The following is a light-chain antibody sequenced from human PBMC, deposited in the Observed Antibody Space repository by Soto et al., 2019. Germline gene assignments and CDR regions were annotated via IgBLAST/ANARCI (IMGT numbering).Light chain of an antibody. J-gene: IGKJ2*01. V-gene: IGKV1-5*01. CDR2: GAS. CDR3: QQYNNYPYT. CDR1: QRITNW. Sequence: DMQVTQSPSTLSASVGDGVTITCRTSQRITNWLAWYQQKPGKAPKLLIYGASTLETGAPSRFSGSGSGTEFTLTISSLQPDDFATYFCQQYNNYPYTSGQGTKLEIK.